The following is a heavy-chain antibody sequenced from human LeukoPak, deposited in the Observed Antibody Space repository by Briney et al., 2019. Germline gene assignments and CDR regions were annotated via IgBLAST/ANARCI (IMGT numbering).Heavy chain of an antibody. CDR1: GFTFSSYS. CDR3: ARGPIAAPDTDYYYGMDV. V-gene: IGHV3-21*01. D-gene: IGHD6-13*01. CDR2: ITRSSSYI. J-gene: IGHJ6*02. Sequence: GGSLRLSCAASGFTFSSYSMNWVRQAPGKGLEWVSSITRSSSYIYYADSVKGRFTISRDNAKNSLYLQMNSLRAEDTAVYYCARGPIAAPDTDYYYGMDVWGQGTTVTVSS.